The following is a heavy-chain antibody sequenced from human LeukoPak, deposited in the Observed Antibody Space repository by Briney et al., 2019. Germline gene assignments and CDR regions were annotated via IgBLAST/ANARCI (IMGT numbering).Heavy chain of an antibody. Sequence: SGGSLRLSCAASGFTFSSYWMSWVRQAPGKGLEWVANIKQDGSEKYYVDSVKGRFTISRDNAKNSLYLQMNSLRAEDTAVYYCAREDSSYCSSTSCYQIDYMDVWGKGTTVTVSS. CDR3: AREDSSYCSSTSCYQIDYMDV. CDR2: IKQDGSEK. D-gene: IGHD2-2*01. V-gene: IGHV3-7*01. J-gene: IGHJ6*03. CDR1: GFTFSSYW.